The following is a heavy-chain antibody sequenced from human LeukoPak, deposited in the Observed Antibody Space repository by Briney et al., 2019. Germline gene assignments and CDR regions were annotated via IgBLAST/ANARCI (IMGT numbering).Heavy chain of an antibody. V-gene: IGHV3-23*01. CDR2: ICGSGGST. Sequence: VGSLRLSRAASGFTFSSYAMSWVRQAPGEGLGRVSAICGSGGSTYYADSVKGRFTISRDNSKNTLYLQMNSLRAEDTAVYYCAKDACGGDCYLFYYWGQGTLVTVSS. CDR1: GFTFSSYA. CDR3: AKDACGGDCYLFYY. J-gene: IGHJ4*02. D-gene: IGHD2-21*02.